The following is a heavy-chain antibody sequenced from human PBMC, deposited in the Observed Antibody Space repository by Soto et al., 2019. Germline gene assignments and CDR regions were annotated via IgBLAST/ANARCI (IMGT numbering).Heavy chain of an antibody. CDR1: GFTFSSYA. V-gene: IGHV3-23*01. J-gene: IGHJ6*02. D-gene: IGHD5-18*01. Sequence: PGGSLRLSCAASGFTFSSYAMGWVRQAPGKGLDWVSVISGSGGITYSADSVKGRFTISRDNSKNILYPQMNSLRAEDTAVYYCAKGIPDTGGYYYYSMDVWGQGTAVTVSS. CDR3: AKGIPDTGGYYYYSMDV. CDR2: ISGSGGIT.